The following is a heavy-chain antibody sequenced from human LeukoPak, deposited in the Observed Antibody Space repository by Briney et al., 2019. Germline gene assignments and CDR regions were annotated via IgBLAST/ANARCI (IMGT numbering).Heavy chain of an antibody. CDR1: GFTFSSYW. CDR2: IKQDGSEK. D-gene: IGHD3-9*01. Sequence: HAGGSLRLSCAASGFTFSSYWMSWVRQAPGKGLEWVANIKQDGSEKYYVDSVRGRFTISRDNAKNSLYLQMNSLRAEDTAVYYCARDDILTGYYVDYWGQGTLVTVSS. J-gene: IGHJ4*02. CDR3: ARDDILTGYYVDY. V-gene: IGHV3-7*01.